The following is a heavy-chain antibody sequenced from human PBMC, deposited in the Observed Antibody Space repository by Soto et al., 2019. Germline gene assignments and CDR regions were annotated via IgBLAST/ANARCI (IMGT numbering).Heavy chain of an antibody. CDR3: ARFGRTYYYDSSGYSDSDY. D-gene: IGHD3-22*01. CDR2: ISAYNGNT. CDR1: GYTFTSYG. J-gene: IGHJ4*02. V-gene: IGHV1-18*04. Sequence: QVQLVQSGAEVKKPGASVKVSCKASGYTFTSYGISWVRQAPGQGLEWMGWISAYNGNTNYAQKLQGRVTMTTDTSTSTAYMELRSLRSDDTAVYYCARFGRTYYYDSSGYSDSDYWGQGTLVTVSS.